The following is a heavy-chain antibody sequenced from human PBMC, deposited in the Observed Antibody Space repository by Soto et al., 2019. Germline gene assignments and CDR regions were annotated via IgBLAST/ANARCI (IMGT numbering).Heavy chain of an antibody. CDR3: ATTLGFGELFTGFDY. V-gene: IGHV5-51*01. CDR2: IYPGDSDT. J-gene: IGHJ4*02. D-gene: IGHD3-10*01. Sequence: PGESLKISCKGSGYSFTSYWIGWVRQMPGKGLEWMGIIYPGDSDTRYSPSFQGQVTISADKSISTAYLQWSSLKASDTAMYYCATTLGFGELFTGFDYWGQGTLVTVSS. CDR1: GYSFTSYW.